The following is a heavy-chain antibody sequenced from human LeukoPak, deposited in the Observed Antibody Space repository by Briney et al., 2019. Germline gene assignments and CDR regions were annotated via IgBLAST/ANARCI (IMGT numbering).Heavy chain of an antibody. CDR3: AKYFVSYGDRTFDY. CDR2: ISGSGGST. Sequence: GGSLRLSCAASGFTFSSYAMSWVRQAPGKGLEWASAISGSGGSTYYADSVKGRFTISRDNSKNTLCPQMNSLRAEDTAVYYCAKYFVSYGDRTFDYWGQGTLVTVSS. J-gene: IGHJ4*02. D-gene: IGHD4-17*01. V-gene: IGHV3-23*01. CDR1: GFTFSSYA.